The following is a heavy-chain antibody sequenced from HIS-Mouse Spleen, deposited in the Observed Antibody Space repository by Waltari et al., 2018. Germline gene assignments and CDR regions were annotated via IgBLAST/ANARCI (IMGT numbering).Heavy chain of an antibody. V-gene: IGHV1-8*01. CDR3: ARGHDYSNYFDY. J-gene: IGHJ4*02. D-gene: IGHD4-4*01. CDR1: GYTFTSYD. CDR2: MNPNSGNT. Sequence: QVQLVQSGAEVKKPGASVKVSCKASGYTFTSYDINWVRQATGQGLGWMGGMNPNSGNTGYEQKFQGRGTMTRNTSISTAYMELSSLRSEDTAVYYCARGHDYSNYFDYWGQGTLVTVSS.